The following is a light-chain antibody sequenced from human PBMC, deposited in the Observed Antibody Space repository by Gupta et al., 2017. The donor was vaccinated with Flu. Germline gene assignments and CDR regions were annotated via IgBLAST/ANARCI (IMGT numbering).Light chain of an antibody. CDR1: SSDVGGYNY. V-gene: IGLV2-14*01. Sequence: QSALTQPASVSGSPGQSITISCTGTSSDVGGYNYVSWYQQHPGKAPKLMIYEVNHRPSGGSNRCSGSKSGNTASLTISGLQAEDEADYYCSSYTSSSTLNWVFGGGTKLTVL. CDR2: EVN. J-gene: IGLJ3*02. CDR3: SSYTSSSTLNWV.